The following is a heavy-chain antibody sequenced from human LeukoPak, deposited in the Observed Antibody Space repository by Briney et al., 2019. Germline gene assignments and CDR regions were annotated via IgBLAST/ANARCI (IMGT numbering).Heavy chain of an antibody. J-gene: IGHJ4*02. CDR2: INSDGSST. CDR1: RFTLSSYL. Sequence: GGALRLSCAASRFTLSSYLMHRVRPAPGKGLVWVARINSDGSSTSYADSVKGRFTISRDNAKNTLYLQMNRLRAEDTAVYYCARGWEGYFDYWGQGTLVTVSS. V-gene: IGHV3-74*01. CDR3: ARGWEGYFDY. D-gene: IGHD1-26*01.